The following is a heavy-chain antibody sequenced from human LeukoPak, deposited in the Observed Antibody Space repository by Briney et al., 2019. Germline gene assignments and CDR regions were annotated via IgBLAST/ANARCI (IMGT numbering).Heavy chain of an antibody. CDR3: ARAYCSGGSCYSPSDDY. J-gene: IGHJ4*02. Sequence: SVKVSCKASGGTFSSYAISWVRQAPGQGLEWMGGIIPIFGTANYAQKFQGRVTITADESTSTAYMELRSLRSDDTAVYYCARAYCSGGSCYSPSDDYWGQGTLVTVSS. V-gene: IGHV1-69*13. CDR1: GGTFSSYA. CDR2: IIPIFGTA. D-gene: IGHD2-15*01.